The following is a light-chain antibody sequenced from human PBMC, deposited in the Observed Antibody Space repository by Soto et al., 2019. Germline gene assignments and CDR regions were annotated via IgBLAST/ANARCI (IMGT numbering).Light chain of an antibody. J-gene: IGKJ3*01. CDR1: QSVSSY. CDR3: QQRSNWPPVFT. CDR2: DAS. V-gene: IGKV3-11*01. Sequence: EIVLTQSPATLSLSPGERATLSCRASQSVSSYLAWYQQKPGQAPRLLIYDASHRATGIPDRFSGSGSGTDFTLTISSLEPEDFAVYYCQQRSNWPPVFTFGPGTKVDIK.